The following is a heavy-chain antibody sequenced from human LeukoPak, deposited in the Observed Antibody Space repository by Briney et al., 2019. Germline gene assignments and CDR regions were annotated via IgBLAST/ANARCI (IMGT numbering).Heavy chain of an antibody. J-gene: IGHJ4*02. V-gene: IGHV3-9*01. CDR2: ISWNSGSI. D-gene: IGHD3-16*01. Sequence: GGSLRFSCAASGFTFDDYAMHWVRQAPGKGLEWVSGISWNSGSIGYADSVKGRFTISRDNAKNSLYLQMNSLRAEDTALYYCAKEGGRTHGGFDYWGQGTLVTASS. CDR1: GFTFDDYA. CDR3: AKEGGRTHGGFDY.